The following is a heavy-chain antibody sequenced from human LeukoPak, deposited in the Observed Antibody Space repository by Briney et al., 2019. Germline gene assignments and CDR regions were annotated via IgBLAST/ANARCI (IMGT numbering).Heavy chain of an antibody. Sequence: GAPVKVSCKASGYTFTNYYMHWVRQATGQGLEWMGWMNPSSGNTGYAQKFQGRVTMTRNTSISTAYMELSSLRSEDTAVYYCARGYDSSGYSNFDYWGQGTLVTVSS. CDR2: MNPSSGNT. V-gene: IGHV1-8*02. CDR1: GYTFTNYY. D-gene: IGHD3-22*01. CDR3: ARGYDSSGYSNFDY. J-gene: IGHJ4*02.